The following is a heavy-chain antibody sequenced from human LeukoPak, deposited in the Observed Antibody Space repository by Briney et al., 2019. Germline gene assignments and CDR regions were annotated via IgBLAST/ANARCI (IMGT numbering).Heavy chain of an antibody. V-gene: IGHV1-2*02. D-gene: IGHD3-22*01. J-gene: IGHJ6*02. Sequence: GASVKVSCKASGYTFTGYYMHWVRQAPGQGLEWMGWINPNSGGTNYAQKFQGRVTMTRDTSISTAYMELSRLRSDDTAVYYCARAYYYDSSGYYYYYGMDVWGQGTTVTVPS. CDR1: GYTFTGYY. CDR2: INPNSGGT. CDR3: ARAYYYDSSGYYYYYGMDV.